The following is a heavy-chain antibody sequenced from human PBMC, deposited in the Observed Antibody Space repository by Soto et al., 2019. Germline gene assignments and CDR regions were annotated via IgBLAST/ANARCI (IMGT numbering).Heavy chain of an antibody. CDR2: ISAYNGNT. CDR1: GGTFSSYA. Sequence: QVQLVQSGAEVKKPGSSVKVSCKASGGTFSSYAISWVRQAPGQGLEWMGWISAYNGNTNYAQKLQGRVTMTTDTSTSTAYMELRSLRSDDTAVYYCARYIYGYNPDTSFDYWGQGTLVTVSS. V-gene: IGHV1-18*01. CDR3: ARYIYGYNPDTSFDY. J-gene: IGHJ4*02. D-gene: IGHD5-18*01.